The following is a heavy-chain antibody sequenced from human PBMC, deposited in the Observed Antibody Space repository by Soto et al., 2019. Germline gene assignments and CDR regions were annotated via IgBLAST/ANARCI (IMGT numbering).Heavy chain of an antibody. J-gene: IGHJ4*02. Sequence: QVQLVESGGGVVQPGRSLRLSCAASGFTFSSYGMHWVRQAPGKGLEWVAVISYDGSNKYYADSVKGRFTISRDNSKNTLYLQMNSLRAEDTAVYYCAKDVEVGATGDWGQGTLVTVSS. V-gene: IGHV3-30*18. D-gene: IGHD1-26*01. CDR2: ISYDGSNK. CDR1: GFTFSSYG. CDR3: AKDVEVGATGD.